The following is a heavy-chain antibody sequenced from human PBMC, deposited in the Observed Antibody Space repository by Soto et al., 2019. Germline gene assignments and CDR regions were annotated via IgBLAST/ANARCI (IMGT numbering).Heavy chain of an antibody. CDR3: ATISYWVKDY. J-gene: IGHJ4*02. Sequence: SETLSLTCTVSGASLSSGSYYWSWIRQPPGKGLEWIGYFYYTGTTKYNPSLESRVTISADTSKTQFSLNLTSVTAADTAVYYCATISYWVKDYWGQGALVTVSS. CDR1: GASLSSGSYY. V-gene: IGHV4-61*01. D-gene: IGHD2-8*02. CDR2: FYYTGTT.